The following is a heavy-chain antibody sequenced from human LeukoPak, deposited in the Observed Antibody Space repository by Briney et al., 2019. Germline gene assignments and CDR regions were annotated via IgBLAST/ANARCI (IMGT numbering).Heavy chain of an antibody. CDR3: AKGGQGYCSGGSCFVY. CDR1: GFTFSSYW. Sequence: AGGSLRLSCAASGFTFSSYWMTWVRQAPGKGLEWVAVISYDGSNKYYADSVKGRFTISRDNSKNTLYLQMNSLRAEDTAVYYCAKGGQGYCSGGSCFVYWGQGTLVTVSS. CDR2: ISYDGSNK. V-gene: IGHV3-30*18. J-gene: IGHJ4*02. D-gene: IGHD2-15*01.